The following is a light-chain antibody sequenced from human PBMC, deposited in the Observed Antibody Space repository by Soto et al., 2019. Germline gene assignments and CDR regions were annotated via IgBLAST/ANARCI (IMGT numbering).Light chain of an antibody. V-gene: IGKV1D-16*01. CDR1: QDIKDW. J-gene: IGKJ4*01. CDR3: QQYNLYPLT. Sequence: DVQMTQSPSSLSASVGDRVTITCRASQDIKDWLAWYQQKPAKAPKSLISAASNLQTGVPSRFSGSGSGTEFTLTITSLQPEDSATYYCQQYNLYPLTFGGGTKVEIK. CDR2: AAS.